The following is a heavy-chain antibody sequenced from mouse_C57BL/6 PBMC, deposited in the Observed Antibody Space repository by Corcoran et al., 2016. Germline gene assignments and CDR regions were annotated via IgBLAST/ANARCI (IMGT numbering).Heavy chain of an antibody. D-gene: IGHD1-1*01. V-gene: IGHV9-3*01. J-gene: IGHJ4*01. Sequence: QIQLVQSGPELKKPGETVKISCKASGYTFTTYGMSWVKQAPGKGLKWMGWINTYSGVPTYADDFKGRFAFSLETSASTAYLQINNLKNEDTATYFCARLGSFYAMDYWGQGTSVTVSS. CDR1: GYTFTTYG. CDR2: INTYSGVP. CDR3: ARLGSFYAMDY.